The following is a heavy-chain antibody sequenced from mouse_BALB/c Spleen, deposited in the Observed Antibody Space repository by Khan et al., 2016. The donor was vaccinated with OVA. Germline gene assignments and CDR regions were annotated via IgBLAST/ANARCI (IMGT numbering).Heavy chain of an antibody. V-gene: IGHV1S41*01. Sequence: DLVKPGASVKLSCKASGYTFTSYWINWIKQRPGQGLEWIGRIAPGSGSTYANEMFKGKATLTVDTSSSTAYIQLSSLSSEDSAVYVCARENYDGRTCYTMDYWGQGTSVTVAS. CDR1: GYTFTSYW. CDR3: ARENYDGRTCYTMDY. CDR2: IAPGSGST. D-gene: IGHD2-4*01. J-gene: IGHJ4*01.